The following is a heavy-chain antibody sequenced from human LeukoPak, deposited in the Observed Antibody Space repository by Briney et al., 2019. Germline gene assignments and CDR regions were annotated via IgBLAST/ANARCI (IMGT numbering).Heavy chain of an antibody. Sequence: GGSLRLSCAASGFPVSSNYMSWVRQAPGKGLGWGSVIYSGGSTYYADSVKGRFTISRDNSKNTLYLQMNSLRAEDTAVYYCAREDYDSSGTYYFDYWGQGTLVTVSS. CDR3: AREDYDSSGTYYFDY. V-gene: IGHV3-53*01. J-gene: IGHJ4*02. D-gene: IGHD3-22*01. CDR2: IYSGGST. CDR1: GFPVSSNY.